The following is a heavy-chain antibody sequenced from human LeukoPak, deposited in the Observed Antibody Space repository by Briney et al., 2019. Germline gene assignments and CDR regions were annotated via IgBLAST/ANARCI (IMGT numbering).Heavy chain of an antibody. V-gene: IGHV3-23*01. D-gene: IGHD3-22*01. CDR2: ISGSGGST. J-gene: IGHJ4*02. CDR3: AKVPTYYDSSGYYFDY. CDR1: GFTFSSYA. Sequence: RGSLRLSCAASGFTFSSYAMSWVRQAPGKGLEWVSAISGSGGSTYYADSVKGRFTISRDNSKNTLYLQMNSLRAEDTAVYYCAKVPTYYDSSGYYFDYWGQGTLVTVSS.